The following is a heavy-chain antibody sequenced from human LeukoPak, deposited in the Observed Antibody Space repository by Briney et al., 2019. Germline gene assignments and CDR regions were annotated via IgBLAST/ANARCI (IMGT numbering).Heavy chain of an antibody. V-gene: IGHV1-2*02. D-gene: IGHD6-13*01. J-gene: IGHJ4*02. Sequence: ASVKVSCKASGYTFTGYYMHWVRQAPGQGLEWMGWINPNSGGTKYAQKFQGRVTMTRDTSISTAYMELSRLRSDDTAVYYCARGSQQQLVYDYWGQGTLVTVSS. CDR1: GYTFTGYY. CDR3: ARGSQQQLVYDY. CDR2: INPNSGGT.